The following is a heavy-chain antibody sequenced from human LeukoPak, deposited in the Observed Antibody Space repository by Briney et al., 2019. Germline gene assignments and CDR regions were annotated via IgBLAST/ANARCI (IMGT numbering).Heavy chain of an antibody. Sequence: PGGSLRLSCAASGFTFSSHARNWVRQAPGKGLEWVAVICGSGDYIYYADSVKGRLTISRDNSKNTLYLHMNSLSAQDTAVYYCAKGDRIAAAGTVMDYWGQGTLVTVSS. CDR1: GFTFSSHA. CDR2: ICGSGDYI. J-gene: IGHJ4*02. D-gene: IGHD6-13*01. CDR3: AKGDRIAAAGTVMDY. V-gene: IGHV3-23*01.